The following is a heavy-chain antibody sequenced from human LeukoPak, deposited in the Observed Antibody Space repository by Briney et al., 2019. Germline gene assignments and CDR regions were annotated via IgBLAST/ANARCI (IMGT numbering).Heavy chain of an antibody. Sequence: GESLKISCQGSGYSFTSYWIGWVRPMPGKGLEWMGIIFPSDSDTRYSPSFQGQVTISADKSISTAYLQWSSLKASDTAMYYCARRGVGYCSGGSCYAFDIWGQGTMVTVSS. CDR1: GYSFTSYW. CDR2: IFPSDSDT. V-gene: IGHV5-51*01. D-gene: IGHD2-15*01. CDR3: ARRGVGYCSGGSCYAFDI. J-gene: IGHJ3*02.